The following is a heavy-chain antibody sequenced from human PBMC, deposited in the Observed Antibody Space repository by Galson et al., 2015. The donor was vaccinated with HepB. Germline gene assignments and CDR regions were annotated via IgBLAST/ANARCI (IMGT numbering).Heavy chain of an antibody. Sequence: SLRLSCAASGSSFNTYAMSWVRQAPGKGLEWVSGISASGRVTYYAESLKGRVTISRNKYRNTLYLQMNSLTVEDTAVYYCAKASGPAAGYLDDWDQGTLVTVSS. CDR3: AKASGPAAGYLDD. CDR1: GSSFNTYA. D-gene: IGHD6-13*01. J-gene: IGHJ4*02. CDR2: ISASGRVT. V-gene: IGHV3-23*01.